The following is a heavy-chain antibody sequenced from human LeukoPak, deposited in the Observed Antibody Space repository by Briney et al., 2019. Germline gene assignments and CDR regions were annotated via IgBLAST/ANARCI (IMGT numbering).Heavy chain of an antibody. V-gene: IGHV3-21*05. CDR2: ISSSGTYI. Sequence: GGSLRLSCAASGFSFSSYSMNWVRQAPGKGLEWVSYISSSGTYIYYADSVKGRFTISRDNAKNSLYLQMNSLRAEDTAVYYCARDSIPTGPDYGDYVVGGAAYYYGMDVWGQGTTVTVSS. CDR1: GFSFSSYS. D-gene: IGHD4-17*01. CDR3: ARDSIPTGPDYGDYVVGGAAYYYGMDV. J-gene: IGHJ6*02.